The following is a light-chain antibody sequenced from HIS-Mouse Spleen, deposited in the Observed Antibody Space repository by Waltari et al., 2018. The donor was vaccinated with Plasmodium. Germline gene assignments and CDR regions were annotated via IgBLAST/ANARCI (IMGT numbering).Light chain of an antibody. CDR1: QRVRSSY. V-gene: IGKV3-20*01. Sequence: EIVLPRSPGTLSLSPGERATLSCRASQRVRSSYLAWYKQKPGQAARLLIYGASSRATGIPDRFSGRGAGTDYSLTSSRLGTEDFAVYYCQQYGSPGTLGQGTKVEIK. CDR3: QQYGSPGT. CDR2: GAS. J-gene: IGKJ1*01.